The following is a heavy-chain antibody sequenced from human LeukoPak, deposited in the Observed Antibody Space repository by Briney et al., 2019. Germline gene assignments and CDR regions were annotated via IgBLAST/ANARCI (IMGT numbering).Heavy chain of an antibody. D-gene: IGHD6-6*01. Sequence: SETLSLTCTVSGGSISSSSYYWGWIRQPPGKGLEWIGSIYYSGSTYYNPSLKSRVTISVDTSKNQFSLKLSSVTAADTAVYYCARPSSRYYYYYYMDVWGKGTTVTISS. CDR3: ARPSSRYYYYYYMDV. CDR1: GGSISSSSYY. V-gene: IGHV4-39*01. CDR2: IYYSGST. J-gene: IGHJ6*03.